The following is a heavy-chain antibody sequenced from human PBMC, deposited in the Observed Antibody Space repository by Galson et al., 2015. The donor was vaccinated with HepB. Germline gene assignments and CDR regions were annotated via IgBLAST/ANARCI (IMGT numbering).Heavy chain of an antibody. Sequence: SLRLSCAASGFTFSSYSMNWVRQAPGKGLEWVSSISDSSSYIYYADSMKGRFTISRDNAKNSLYLQMNSLRAEDTAVYYCASGPRGDAFDIWGQGTMVTVSS. J-gene: IGHJ3*02. D-gene: IGHD3-10*01. CDR3: ASGPRGDAFDI. CDR2: ISDSSSYI. CDR1: GFTFSSYS. V-gene: IGHV3-21*01.